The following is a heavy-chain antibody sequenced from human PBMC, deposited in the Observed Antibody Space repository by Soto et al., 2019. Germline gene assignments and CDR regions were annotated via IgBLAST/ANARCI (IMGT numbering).Heavy chain of an antibody. V-gene: IGHV3-23*01. CDR3: AKYSTSWRGGQFDY. CDR1: GFTFSSYA. D-gene: IGHD6-13*01. Sequence: EVQLLESGGGLVQPGGSLRLSCAASGFTFSSYAMSWVRQAPGKGLGWVLAVSSSGGSTYYADSVKGRFTISRDNYTNTLYLQMNSLRAEDTAVYYCAKYSTSWRGGQFDYWGQGTLVTVSS. J-gene: IGHJ4*02. CDR2: VSSSGGST.